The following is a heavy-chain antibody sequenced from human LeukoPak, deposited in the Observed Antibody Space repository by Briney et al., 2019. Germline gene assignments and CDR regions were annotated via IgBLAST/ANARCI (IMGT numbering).Heavy chain of an antibody. V-gene: IGHV4-30-2*01. D-gene: IGHD3-10*01. CDR1: GGSISSGGYS. Sequence: PSETLSLTCAVSGGSISSGGYSWSWIRQPPGKGLEWIVYIYHSGSTYYNPSLKSRVTISVDRSKNQFSLKLSSVTAADTAVDYCARGRITMVRGVSWFDPWGQGTLVTVSS. CDR3: ARGRITMVRGVSWFDP. J-gene: IGHJ5*02. CDR2: IYHSGST.